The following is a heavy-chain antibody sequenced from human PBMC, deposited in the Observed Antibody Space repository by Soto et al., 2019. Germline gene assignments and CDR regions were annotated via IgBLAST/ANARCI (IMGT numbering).Heavy chain of an antibody. J-gene: IGHJ4*02. CDR1: GDTFSTYS. D-gene: IGHD3-22*01. CDR3: ARERSRYDRSGYYRPDY. Sequence: QVQLVQSGAEVKKPGSSVKVSCKVSGDTFSTYSISWVRQAPGQGLEWLGGIIPILGIPSYAQRFQDRVTITADKSTSTAYMELSSRRSEDTAVYYCARERSRYDRSGYYRPDYWGQGTLVTVSS. CDR2: IIPILGIP. V-gene: IGHV1-69*09.